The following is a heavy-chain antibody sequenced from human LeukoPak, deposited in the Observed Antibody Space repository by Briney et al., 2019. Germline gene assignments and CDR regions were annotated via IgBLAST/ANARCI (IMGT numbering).Heavy chain of an antibody. CDR3: ARDRAAAGTFDY. CDR2: IYYSGST. D-gene: IGHD6-13*01. J-gene: IGHJ4*02. Sequence: SETLSLTCTVSGGSISSYYWSWIRQPPGKGLEWIGYIYYSGSTNYNPSLKSRVTISVDTPKNQFSLKLSSVTAADTAVYYCARDRAAAGTFDYWGQGTLVTVSS. V-gene: IGHV4-59*01. CDR1: GGSISSYY.